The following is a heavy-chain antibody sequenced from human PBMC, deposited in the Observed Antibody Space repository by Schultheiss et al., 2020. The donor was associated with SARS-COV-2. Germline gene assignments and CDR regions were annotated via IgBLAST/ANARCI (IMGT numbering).Heavy chain of an antibody. CDR2: INGRSNYI. J-gene: IGHJ4*02. CDR1: EFTFTTYT. V-gene: IGHV3-21*01. D-gene: IGHD1-26*01. CDR3: ARGGRIWFDY. Sequence: GESLKISCAASEFTFTTYTMNWVRQAPGKGLEWVSSINGRSNYIFYADSVKGRFTISRDNAKNSLYLQMNSLRAEDTAVYYCARGGRIWFDYWGQGTLVTVSS.